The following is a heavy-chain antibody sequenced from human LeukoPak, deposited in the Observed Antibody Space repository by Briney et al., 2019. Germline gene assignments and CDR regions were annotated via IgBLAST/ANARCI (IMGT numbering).Heavy chain of an antibody. V-gene: IGHV4-31*03. CDR3: TSAVSGFLGPSYFDN. Sequence: SQTLSLTCTVSGGSLSSGGYYWSWIRQHPGKGLEWIGYIHHTGGTNDNPSLQSRVGMSVDTSKNQFSLRLTSVTAADTAVYYCTSAVSGFLGPSYFDNWGQGILVTVSS. J-gene: IGHJ4*02. CDR1: GGSLSSGGYY. D-gene: IGHD3-10*01. CDR2: IHHTGGT.